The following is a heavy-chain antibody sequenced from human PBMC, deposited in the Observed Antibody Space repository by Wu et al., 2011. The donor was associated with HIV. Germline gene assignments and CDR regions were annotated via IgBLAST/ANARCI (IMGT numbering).Heavy chain of an antibody. CDR2: IIPSFVTA. CDR3: ARDLTAVERNYVLGYMDV. V-gene: IGHV1-69*06. CDR1: GGNFNRQA. J-gene: IGHJ6*03. Sequence: QLVQSGPEVKKPGSSVKVSCKASGGNFNRQAISWVRRAPGQGLEWMGGIIPSFVTANSAQRFQGRLAISADTSTNTVYMELSSLKFEDAAVYYCARDLTAVERNYVLGYMDVWGKGTTVTVS. D-gene: IGHD1-7*01.